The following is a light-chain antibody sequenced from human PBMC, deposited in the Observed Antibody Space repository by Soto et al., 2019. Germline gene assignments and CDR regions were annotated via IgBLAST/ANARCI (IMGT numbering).Light chain of an antibody. J-gene: IGKJ4*01. Sequence: EIVLTQSPATLSLSPGERATLSCRASQSVGSYLAWYQQKPGQAPRLLIYDASNSATGIPARFSGSGSGTDFTLTISSLEPEDSAVYYCQQRSNWPLFGGGTKVEIK. CDR3: QQRSNWPL. V-gene: IGKV3-11*01. CDR1: QSVGSY. CDR2: DAS.